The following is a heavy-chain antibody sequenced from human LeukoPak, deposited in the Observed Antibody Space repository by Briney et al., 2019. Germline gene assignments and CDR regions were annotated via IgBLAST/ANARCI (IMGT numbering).Heavy chain of an antibody. CDR3: ARKNYGSNRWFDP. V-gene: IGHV1-8*01. J-gene: IGHJ5*02. D-gene: IGHD4/OR15-4a*01. CDR1: RYTFTSYD. CDR2: MNPNSGNT. Sequence: ASVKVSCKASRYTFTSYDINWVRQAPGQGLEWMGWMNPNSGNTGYAQKFQGRVTITRNTSVSTAYMELSSLRSEDTAVYYCARKNYGSNRWFDPWGQGTLVTVSS.